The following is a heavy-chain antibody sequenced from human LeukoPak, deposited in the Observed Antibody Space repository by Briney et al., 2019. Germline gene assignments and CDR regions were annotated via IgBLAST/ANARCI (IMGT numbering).Heavy chain of an antibody. J-gene: IGHJ4*02. CDR1: GFTFSNAW. CDR2: IKSKTDGGTT. D-gene: IGHD6-13*01. Sequence: GGSLRLSCAASGFTFSNAWMSWVRQAPGKGLEWVGRIKSKTDGGTTDYAAPVKGRFTISRDDSKNTLYLQMNSLRAEDTAVYYCARDPAPYSSSSGDWGQGTLVTVSS. CDR3: ARDPAPYSSSSGD. V-gene: IGHV3-15*01.